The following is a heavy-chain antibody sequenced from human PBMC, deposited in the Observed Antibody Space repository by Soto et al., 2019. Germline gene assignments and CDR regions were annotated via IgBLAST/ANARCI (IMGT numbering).Heavy chain of an antibody. V-gene: IGHV3-15*01. CDR3: TTGSSSGYYSFDY. J-gene: IGHJ4*02. CDR2: IKRKTDGGTT. Sequence: GGSLRLSCAASGFTFSNAWMSWVRQAPGKGLEWVGRIKRKTDGGTTDYAAPVKGRFTISRDDSKNTLYLQMNSLKTEDTAVYYCTTGSSSGYYSFDYWGQGT. CDR1: GFTFSNAW. D-gene: IGHD3-22*01.